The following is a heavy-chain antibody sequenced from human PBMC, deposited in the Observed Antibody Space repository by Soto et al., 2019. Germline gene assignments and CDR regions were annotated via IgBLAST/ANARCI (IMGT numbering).Heavy chain of an antibody. CDR1: GFTFSSYA. CDR2: ISFDGSNK. D-gene: IGHD3-22*01. V-gene: IGHV3-30-3*01. J-gene: IGHJ4*02. CDR3: ARAHGPYYDSSFYGLARNYFDY. Sequence: GGSLRLSCAGTGFTFSSYAMNWVRQAPGRGLEWVSVISFDGSNKYYAESVRGRYSISRDNSKNTLYLDMHSLRPDDTAIYYGARAHGPYYDSSFYGLARNYFDYWGQGALVTVSS.